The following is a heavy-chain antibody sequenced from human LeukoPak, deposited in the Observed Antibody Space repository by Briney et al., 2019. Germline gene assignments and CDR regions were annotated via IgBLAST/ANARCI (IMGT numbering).Heavy chain of an antibody. CDR3: ARERIATTGTGWFDP. J-gene: IGHJ5*02. V-gene: IGHV3-30*04. Sequence: GASLRLSCAASGFTFSSYAMSWVRQAPGKGLEWVAVISYDGNNKYYADSVKGRFTISRDNSKNTLYLQVNSLRREDTAAYYCARERIATTGTGWFDPWGQGTLVTVSS. D-gene: IGHD6-13*01. CDR1: GFTFSSYA. CDR2: ISYDGNNK.